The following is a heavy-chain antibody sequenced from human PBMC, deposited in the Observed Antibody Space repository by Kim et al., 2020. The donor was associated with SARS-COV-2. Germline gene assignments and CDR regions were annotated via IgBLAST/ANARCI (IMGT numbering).Heavy chain of an antibody. D-gene: IGHD6-13*01. CDR2: ISYDGSNK. J-gene: IGHJ4*02. CDR3: AKALPQQGSRGNFDY. CDR1: GFTFSSYG. Sequence: GGSLRLSCAASGFTFSSYGMHWVRQAPGKGLEWVAVISYDGSNKYYADSVKGRFTISRDNSKNTLYLQMNSLRAEDTAVYYCAKALPQQGSRGNFDYWGQGTLVTVSS. V-gene: IGHV3-30*18.